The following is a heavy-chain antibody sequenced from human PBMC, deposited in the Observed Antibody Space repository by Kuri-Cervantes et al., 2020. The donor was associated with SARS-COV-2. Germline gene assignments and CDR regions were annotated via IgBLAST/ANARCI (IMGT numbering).Heavy chain of an antibody. CDR1: GGSISSYY. V-gene: IGHV4-59*08. D-gene: IGHD3-22*01. J-gene: IGHJ4*02. CDR2: IYYSGST. CDR3: ARQYYYDSSGHFDY. Sequence: SETLSLTCTVSGGSISSYYWSWIRQPPGKGLEWIGSIYYSGSTNYNPSLKSRVTISADTSKNQFSLKLSSVTAADTAVYYCARQYYYDSSGHFDYWGQGTLVTVSS.